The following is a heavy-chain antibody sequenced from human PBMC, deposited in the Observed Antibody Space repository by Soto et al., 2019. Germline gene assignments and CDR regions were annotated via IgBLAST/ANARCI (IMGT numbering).Heavy chain of an antibody. CDR3: ARSDYYGSRYFDL. Sequence: SETLSLTCTVSGGSISSGDYYWSWIRQPPGKGLEWIGYIYYSGSTYYNPSLKSRVTISVDTSKNQFSLKLSSVTAADTAVYYCARSDYYGSRYFDLWGRGTPVTVSS. D-gene: IGHD3-10*01. CDR2: IYYSGST. V-gene: IGHV4-30-4*01. J-gene: IGHJ2*01. CDR1: GGSISSGDYY.